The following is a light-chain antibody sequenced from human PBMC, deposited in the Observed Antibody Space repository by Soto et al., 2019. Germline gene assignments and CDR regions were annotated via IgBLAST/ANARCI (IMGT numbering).Light chain of an antibody. Sequence: EIVTTQSPATLFVSPGERATLSCRASQSVSSNLAWYQQKPGQAPRLLIYGASTRATGIPARFSGSGSGTEFTLTISSLQSEDFAVYYCQQYNNWWTFGQGTKVDIK. V-gene: IGKV3-15*01. CDR3: QQYNNWWT. CDR2: GAS. J-gene: IGKJ1*01. CDR1: QSVSSN.